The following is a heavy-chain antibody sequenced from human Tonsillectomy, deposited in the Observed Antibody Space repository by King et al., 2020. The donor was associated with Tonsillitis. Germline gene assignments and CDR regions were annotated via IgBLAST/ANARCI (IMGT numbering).Heavy chain of an antibody. CDR3: ARVMITFGGVIVIVDY. D-gene: IGHD3-16*02. CDR2: IHYSGRT. J-gene: IGHJ4*02. V-gene: IGHV4-39*07. Sequence: QLQESGPGLVKPSETLSLTCTVSGGSINNSGYYWGWIRQSPGKGLEYIGSIHYSGRTYYNPSLKSRVTISVATSKNQFSLKLSSVTAADTAVYYCARVMITFGGVIVIVDYWGQGTLVTVSS. CDR1: GGSINNSGYY.